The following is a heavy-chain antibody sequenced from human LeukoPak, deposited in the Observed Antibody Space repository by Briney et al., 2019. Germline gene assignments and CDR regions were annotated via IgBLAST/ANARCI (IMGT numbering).Heavy chain of an antibody. V-gene: IGHV1-69*05. CDR3: ARVRYFDWWGYYFDY. CDR1: GGTFTNYA. J-gene: IGHJ4*02. CDR2: IIPAFLTT. D-gene: IGHD3-9*01. Sequence: GSSVKVSCKASGGTFTNYAISWVRQAPGQGLEWMGGIIPAFLTTDYAQKFQGRVTITTDESTSTAYMELRSLRSEDTAVYYCARVRYFDWWGYYFDYWGQGTLVTVSS.